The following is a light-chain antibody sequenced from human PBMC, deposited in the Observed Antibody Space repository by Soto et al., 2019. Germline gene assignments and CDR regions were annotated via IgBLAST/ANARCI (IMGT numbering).Light chain of an antibody. CDR1: SSDVGSYNY. CDR3: CSYAGSYTWV. Sequence: QSVLTQPRSVSGCPGQSVTLSCTGTSSDVGSYNYVSWYQQHPGKAPKLMIDDVNKRPSGVPDRFSGSRSGNTASLTISGLQAEDEADYYCCSYAGSYTWVFGGGTKITVL. J-gene: IGLJ3*02. CDR2: DVN. V-gene: IGLV2-11*01.